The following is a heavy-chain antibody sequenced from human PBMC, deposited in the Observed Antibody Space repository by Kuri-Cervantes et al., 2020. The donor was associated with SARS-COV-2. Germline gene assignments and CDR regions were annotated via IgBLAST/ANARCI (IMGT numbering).Heavy chain of an antibody. CDR2: ISGSGGST. V-gene: IGHV3-23*01. Sequence: GESLKISCAASGFTFSSYAMSWVRQAPGKGLEWVSAISGSGGSTYYADSVKGRFTISRDNSKSTLYLQMNSLRAEDTAVYYCAKSEGGSYFRAFDIWGQGTMVTVSS. D-gene: IGHD1-26*01. J-gene: IGHJ3*02. CDR1: GFTFSSYA. CDR3: AKSEGGSYFRAFDI.